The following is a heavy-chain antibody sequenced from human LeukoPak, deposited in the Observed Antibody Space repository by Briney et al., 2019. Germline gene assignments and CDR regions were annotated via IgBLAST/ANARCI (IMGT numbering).Heavy chain of an antibody. J-gene: IGHJ6*03. V-gene: IGHV4-59*01. CDR1: GGSIGSYY. CDR2: IAYSGST. Sequence: SETLSLTCTVSGGSIGSYYWTWIRQSPGNGLEWIGYIAYSGSTNYNPSLKSRVTISVDTSKNQFSLKLRSVTAADTAVYYCARTTMVRGTYYMDVWGKGTTVTISS. D-gene: IGHD3-10*01. CDR3: ARTTMVRGTYYMDV.